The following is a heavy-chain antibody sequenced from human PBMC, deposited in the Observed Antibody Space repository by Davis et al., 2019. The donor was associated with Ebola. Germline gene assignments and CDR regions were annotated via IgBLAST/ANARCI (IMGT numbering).Heavy chain of an antibody. J-gene: IGHJ6*02. V-gene: IGHV3-48*02. CDR1: GFTFSSYS. D-gene: IGHD2-15*01. CDR3: ARSFLHRQIVVVVAAASAPYYYGMDV. CDR2: ISSSSSTI. Sequence: GESLKISCAASGFTFSSYSMNWVRQAPGKGLEWVSYISSSSSTIYYADSVKGRFTISRDNAKNSLYLQMNSLRDEDTAVYYCARSFLHRQIVVVVAAASAPYYYGMDVWGQGTTVTVSS.